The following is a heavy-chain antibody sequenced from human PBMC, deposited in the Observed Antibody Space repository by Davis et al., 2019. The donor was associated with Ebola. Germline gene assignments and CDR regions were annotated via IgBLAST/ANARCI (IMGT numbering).Heavy chain of an antibody. D-gene: IGHD6-13*01. CDR2: INHSGST. CDR1: GGSFSGYY. CDR3: ARDGGIAAAGLDY. J-gene: IGHJ4*02. V-gene: IGHV4-34*09. Sequence: SETLSLTCAVYGGSFSGYYWSWIRQPPGKGLEWIGEINHSGSTNYNPSLKSRVTISVDTSKNQFSLKLSSVTAADTAVYYCARDGGIAAAGLDYWGQGTLVTVSS.